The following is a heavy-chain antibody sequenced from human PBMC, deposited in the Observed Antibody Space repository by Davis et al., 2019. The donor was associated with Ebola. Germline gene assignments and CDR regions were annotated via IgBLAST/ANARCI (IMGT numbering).Heavy chain of an antibody. CDR1: GGSISSYY. J-gene: IGHJ5*02. CDR3: ARGGSRFDP. V-gene: IGHV4-59*01. Sequence: SETLSLTCTVSGGSISSYYWSWIRQSPGKGLEWIGHTYYNGRLNYNPPLRNRVTISEDHAKNQISLRLTSVTDEDTAVYYCARGGSRFDPWGQGIRVTVSS. D-gene: IGHD3-3*01. CDR2: TYYNGRL.